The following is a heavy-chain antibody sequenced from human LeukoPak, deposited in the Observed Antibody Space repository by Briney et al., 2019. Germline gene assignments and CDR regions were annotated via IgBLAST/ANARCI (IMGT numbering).Heavy chain of an antibody. V-gene: IGHV3-15*01. J-gene: IGHJ4*02. CDR2: IKSKTDGGTT. D-gene: IGHD3-3*01. CDR1: GFTFSNAW. CDR3: TTDPRVVPSDY. Sequence: PGGSLRLSCAASGFTFSNAWMSWVRQAPGKGLEWVGRIKSKTDGGTTDYAAPVKGRFTISRDDSENTLYLQMNSLKTEDTAVYYCTTDPRVVPSDYWGQGTLVTVSS.